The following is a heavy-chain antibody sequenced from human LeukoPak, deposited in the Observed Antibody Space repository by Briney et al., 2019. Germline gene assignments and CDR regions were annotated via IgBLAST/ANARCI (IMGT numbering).Heavy chain of an antibody. D-gene: IGHD3-16*02. CDR1: GFTFSSYS. Sequence: GGSLRLSCAASGFTFSSYSMNWVRQAPGKGLEWVSSISSSSYVYYADSVKGRFTISRDNAKNSLYLQMNSLRAEGTAVYYCARSPYVIGLRDAFDIWGQGTMVTVSS. CDR3: ARSPYVIGLRDAFDI. J-gene: IGHJ3*02. CDR2: ISSSSYV. V-gene: IGHV3-21*01.